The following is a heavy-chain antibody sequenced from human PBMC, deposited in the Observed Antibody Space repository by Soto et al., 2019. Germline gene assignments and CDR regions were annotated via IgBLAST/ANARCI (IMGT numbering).Heavy chain of an antibody. Sequence: EVQLVESGGGLVQPGRSLRLSCAASGFTFDDYAMHWVRQAPGKGLEWVSGISWNSGSIGYADSVKGRFTISRDNAKNSLYLQMNSLRAEDTALYYCASGTWAGTGDYWGQGTLVTVSS. CDR1: GFTFDDYA. CDR2: ISWNSGSI. D-gene: IGHD6-19*01. J-gene: IGHJ4*02. V-gene: IGHV3-9*01. CDR3: ASGTWAGTGDY.